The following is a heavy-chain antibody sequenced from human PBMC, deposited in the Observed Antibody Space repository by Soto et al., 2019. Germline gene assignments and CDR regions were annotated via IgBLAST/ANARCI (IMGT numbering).Heavy chain of an antibody. CDR3: ARDPNWGSDY. V-gene: IGHV3-48*01. CDR1: GFTFSSYS. CDR2: ISSSSSTI. Sequence: GGSLRLSCAASGFTFSSYSMNWVRQAPGKGLEWVSYISSSSSTIYYADSVKGRFTISRDNAKNSLYLQMNSMRAEDTAVYYCARDPNWGSDYWGQGTLVTVSS. J-gene: IGHJ4*02. D-gene: IGHD7-27*01.